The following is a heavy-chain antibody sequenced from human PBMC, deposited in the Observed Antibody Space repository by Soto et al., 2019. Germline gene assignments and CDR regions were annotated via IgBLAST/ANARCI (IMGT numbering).Heavy chain of an antibody. V-gene: IGHV1-18*01. CDR1: GYTFTSYG. CDR2: ITTDKGKT. CDR3: ATRSPAFAY. J-gene: IGHJ4*02. Sequence: ASVKVSCKTSGYTFTSYGVSWVRQAPGQGLEWMGWITTDKGKTTYAQKFQGRVAMTTDTSTSTAYMELRSLRSDDTAVYYCATRSPAFAYWGQGTLVPVSS.